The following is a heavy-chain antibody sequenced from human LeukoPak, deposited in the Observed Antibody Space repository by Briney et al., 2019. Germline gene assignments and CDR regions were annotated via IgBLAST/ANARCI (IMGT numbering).Heavy chain of an antibody. CDR1: GFTFSSYW. V-gene: IGHV3-74*01. J-gene: IGHJ4*02. CDR3: ARIFGYSSIYYFEY. D-gene: IGHD6-13*01. Sequence: GGSLRLSCAASGFTFSSYWMHWVRQAPGKGLVWVSRVNPDGSNTFYADSVKGRFTISRDSAKKTLYLQMTSLRVEDTAVYYCARIFGYSSIYYFEYWGQGTLVTVSS. CDR2: VNPDGSNT.